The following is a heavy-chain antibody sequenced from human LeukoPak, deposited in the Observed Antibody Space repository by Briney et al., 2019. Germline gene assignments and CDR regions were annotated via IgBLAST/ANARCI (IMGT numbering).Heavy chain of an antibody. D-gene: IGHD2-21*02. Sequence: PGGSLRLSCAASGFTVSSNYMSWVRQAPGKGLEWVSVIYSGGSTYYADSVKGRFTISRDNSKNTLYLQMNSLRAEDTAVYYCARDQIVVVTATHYYCYGMDVWGQGTTVTVSS. CDR3: ARDQIVVVTATHYYCYGMDV. CDR1: GFTVSSNY. V-gene: IGHV3-66*01. J-gene: IGHJ6*02. CDR2: IYSGGST.